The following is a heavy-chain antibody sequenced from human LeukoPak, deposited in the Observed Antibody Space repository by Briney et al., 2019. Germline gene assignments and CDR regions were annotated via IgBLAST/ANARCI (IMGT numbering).Heavy chain of an antibody. Sequence: SVKVSCKASGGTFSSYAISLVRQAPGQGLEWMGGIIPIFGTANYAQKFQGRVTITTDESTSTAYMELSSLRSEDTAVYYCARVKGCGGDCYYFDYWGQGTLVTVSS. CDR3: ARVKGCGGDCYYFDY. CDR2: IIPIFGTA. J-gene: IGHJ4*02. D-gene: IGHD2-21*02. CDR1: GGTFSSYA. V-gene: IGHV1-69*05.